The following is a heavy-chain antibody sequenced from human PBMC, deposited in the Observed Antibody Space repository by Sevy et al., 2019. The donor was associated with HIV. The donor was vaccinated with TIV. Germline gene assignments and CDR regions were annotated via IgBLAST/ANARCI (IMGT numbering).Heavy chain of an antibody. CDR2: IISFFDMT. CDR3: ARGGGSGWYYFDS. CDR1: GGTISRDG. J-gene: IGHJ4*02. D-gene: IGHD6-19*01. Sequence: ASVKVSCKASGGTISRDGISWVRQAPGQGLEWMGGIISFFDMTNYAQKFQGRVTISADESTSTVYMELSSLRFEDTAVYDCARGGGSGWYYFDSWGQGTLVTVSS. V-gene: IGHV1-69*13.